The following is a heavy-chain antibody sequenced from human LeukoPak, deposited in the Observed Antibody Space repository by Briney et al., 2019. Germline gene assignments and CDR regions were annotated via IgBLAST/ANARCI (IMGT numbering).Heavy chain of an antibody. D-gene: IGHD6-13*01. J-gene: IGHJ4*02. CDR1: GXTVSSNY. CDR3: ARSDGIATAGPFDY. CDR2: IYGGGST. V-gene: IGHV3-53*01. Sequence: GGSLRLSCGVSGXTVSSNYMSWVRQAPGKGLEWVSVIYGGGSTYYADSVKGRFTISRDNSKNTLYLQMNTLRAEDTAVYYCARSDGIATAGPFDYWGQGTLVTVSS.